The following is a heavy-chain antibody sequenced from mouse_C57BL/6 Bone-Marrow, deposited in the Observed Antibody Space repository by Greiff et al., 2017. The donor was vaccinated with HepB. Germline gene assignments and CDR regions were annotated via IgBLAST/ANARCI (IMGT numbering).Heavy chain of an antibody. Sequence: QVQLQQPGAELVKPGASVKLSCKASGYTFTSYWMHWVKQRPGQGLEWIGMIHPNSGSTNYNEKFKSKATLTVDKSSSTAYMQLSSLTSEDSAVYYSSREVANPSYWYFDVWGTGTTVTVSS. V-gene: IGHV1-64*01. CDR1: GYTFTSYW. D-gene: IGHD1-1*01. CDR2: IHPNSGST. CDR3: SREVANPSYWYFDV. J-gene: IGHJ1*03.